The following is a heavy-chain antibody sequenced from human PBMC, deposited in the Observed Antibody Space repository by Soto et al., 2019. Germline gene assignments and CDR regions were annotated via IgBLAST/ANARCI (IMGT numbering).Heavy chain of an antibody. V-gene: IGHV4-34*01. Sequence: PSETLSLTCAVYGGSFSGYYWSWIRQPPGKGLEWIGEINHSGSTNYNPSLKSRVTISVDTSKNQFSLKLSSVTAADTAVYYCAREAVSGHDALEIWGKVKMSTV. CDR3: AREAVSGHDALEI. CDR2: INHSGST. J-gene: IGHJ3*02. CDR1: GGSFSGYY. D-gene: IGHD6-19*01.